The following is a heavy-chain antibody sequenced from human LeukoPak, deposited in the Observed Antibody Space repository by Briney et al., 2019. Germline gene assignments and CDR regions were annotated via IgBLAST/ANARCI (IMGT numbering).Heavy chain of an antibody. J-gene: IGHJ2*01. D-gene: IGHD3-9*01. V-gene: IGHV4-59*01. CDR1: GGSISSYY. CDR2: IYYSGST. CDR3: ARDVGYYDILTRYYQRGDFDL. Sequence: SETLSLTCTVSGGSISSYYWSWIRQPPGKGLEWIGYIYYSGSTNYNPSLKSRVTISVDTSKNQFSLKLSSVTAADTAVYYCARDVGYYDILTRYYQRGDFDLWGRGTLVTVSS.